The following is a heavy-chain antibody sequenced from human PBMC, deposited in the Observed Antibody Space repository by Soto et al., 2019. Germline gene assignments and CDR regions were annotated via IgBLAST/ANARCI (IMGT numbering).Heavy chain of an antibody. CDR1: GFTFSGDA. J-gene: IGHJ6*02. Sequence: GGSLRLSCAASGFTFSGDAMHWVRQAPGKGLDWVAVISYDGSNKYYSDSVKCRFTISRDNSKNTLYLQMNSLRAEDTAVYYCARDRIAGGDYYYYYGMDXWGQGTTVTVS. CDR2: ISYDGSNK. V-gene: IGHV3-30*14. CDR3: ARDRIAGGDYYYYYGMDX. D-gene: IGHD6-13*01.